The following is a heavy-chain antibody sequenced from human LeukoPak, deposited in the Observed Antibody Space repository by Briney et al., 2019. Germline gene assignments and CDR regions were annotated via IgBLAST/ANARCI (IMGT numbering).Heavy chain of an antibody. Sequence: ASVKVSCKASGYTFTSYDINWVRQAPGQGLEWMGWMNPNSGSTNYAQKFQGRVTITRNTSISTAYMELSSLRSEDTAVYYCASGPRPVRLLEWLTRLHGMDLWGQGTGVTVSS. V-gene: IGHV1-8*02. CDR3: ASGPRPVRLLEWLTRLHGMDL. CDR2: MNPNSGST. D-gene: IGHD3-3*01. CDR1: GYTFTSYD. J-gene: IGHJ6*02.